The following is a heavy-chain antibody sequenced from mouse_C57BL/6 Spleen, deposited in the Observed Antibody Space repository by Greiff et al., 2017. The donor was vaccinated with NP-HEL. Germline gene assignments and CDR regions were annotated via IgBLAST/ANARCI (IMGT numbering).Heavy chain of an antibody. D-gene: IGHD2-1*01. V-gene: IGHV1-69*01. CDR3: ARAGNYYAMDY. Sequence: QVQLQQPGAELVMPGASVKLSCKASGYTFTSYWMHWVKQRPGQGLEWIGEIDPSDSYTNYNQKFKGKSTLTVDKSSSTAYMQLSSLTSEGSAVYYCARAGNYYAMDYWGQGTSVTVSS. CDR1: GYTFTSYW. CDR2: IDPSDSYT. J-gene: IGHJ4*01.